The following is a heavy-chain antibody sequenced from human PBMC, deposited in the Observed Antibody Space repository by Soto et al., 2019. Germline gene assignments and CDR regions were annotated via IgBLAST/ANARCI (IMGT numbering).Heavy chain of an antibody. CDR3: ARRTGQWLAHDY. V-gene: IGHV1-8*01. CDR1: GYTFTTYD. D-gene: IGHD6-19*01. CDR2: MNPNSGNT. Sequence: ASVKVSCKASGYTFTTYDINWVLQATGQGLEWMGWMNPNSGNTGYAQKFQGRVTITRNTSITTAYMELSSLRSEDTAVYYCARRTGQWLAHDYWGQGTLVTVSS. J-gene: IGHJ4*02.